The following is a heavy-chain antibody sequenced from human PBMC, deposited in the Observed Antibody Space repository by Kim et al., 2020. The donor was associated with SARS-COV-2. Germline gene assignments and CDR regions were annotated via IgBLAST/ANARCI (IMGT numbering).Heavy chain of an antibody. D-gene: IGHD3-10*01. Sequence: SVKVSCKASGGTFSSYAISWVRQAPGQGLEWMGGIIPIFGTANYAQKFQGRVTITADESTSTAYMELSSLRSEDTAVYYCAREGPPYEWFGELSRAGTCYSYYGMDVWGQGTTVTVSS. V-gene: IGHV1-69*13. CDR2: IIPIFGTA. CDR3: AREGPPYEWFGELSRAGTCYSYYGMDV. J-gene: IGHJ6*02. CDR1: GGTFSSYA.